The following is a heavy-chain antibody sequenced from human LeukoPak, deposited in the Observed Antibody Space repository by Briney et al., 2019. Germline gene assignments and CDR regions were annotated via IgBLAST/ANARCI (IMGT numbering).Heavy chain of an antibody. CDR2: IIPIFGTA. V-gene: IGHV1-69*05. Sequence: SVKVSCKASGGTFSSYAISWVRQAPGQGLEWMGGIIPIFGTANYAQKFQGRVTITTDESTSTAYMELSSLRSEDTAVYYCARGNPYYYDSSGYYYYYYGMDVWGQGTTVTVSS. J-gene: IGHJ6*02. D-gene: IGHD3-22*01. CDR3: ARGNPYYYDSSGYYYYYYGMDV. CDR1: GGTFSSYA.